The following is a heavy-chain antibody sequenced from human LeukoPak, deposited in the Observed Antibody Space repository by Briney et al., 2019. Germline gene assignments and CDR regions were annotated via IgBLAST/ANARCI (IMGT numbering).Heavy chain of an antibody. V-gene: IGHV3-11*01. J-gene: IGHJ5*02. CDR3: LRFVSIAAAGRSSGFDA. CDR1: RLTFSDCY. D-gene: IGHD6-13*01. Sequence: GGTLSHSRAAARLTFSDCYMRWIPHAPGKGSDRHSYISSSSSTIYYVDSVKGRFTISRDNAKNSLYLQLNSLRAEATAVYHCLRFVSIAAAGRSSGFDAWGQGTLVTVSS. CDR2: ISSSSSTI.